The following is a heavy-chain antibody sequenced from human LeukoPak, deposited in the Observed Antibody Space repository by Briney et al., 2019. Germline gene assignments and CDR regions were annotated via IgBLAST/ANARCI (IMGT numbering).Heavy chain of an antibody. CDR2: ITASGGNT. D-gene: IGHD5-18*01. Sequence: GGSLRLSXAASGFTFSSYAMGWVRQAPGKGLEWVSAITASGGNTYYADSVKGRFTISRDNSKNTLYLQVNSLRAEDTAVHYCAKGNGYSYGRYYFDYWGQGTLVTVSS. CDR1: GFTFSSYA. CDR3: AKGNGYSYGRYYFDY. V-gene: IGHV3-23*01. J-gene: IGHJ4*02.